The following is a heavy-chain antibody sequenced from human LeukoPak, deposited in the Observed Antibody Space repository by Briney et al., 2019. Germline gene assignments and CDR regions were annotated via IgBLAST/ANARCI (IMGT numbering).Heavy chain of an antibody. CDR3: ARMAAAGTDY. J-gene: IGHJ4*02. D-gene: IGHD6-13*01. V-gene: IGHV4-59*01. Sequence: SETLSLTCTVSGGSISSYYWSWIRQPPGKGLEWIGYIYYSGSTNYNPSLKSRVTISVDTSKNQFSLKLSSVTTADTAVYYCARMAAAGTDYWGQGTLVTVSS. CDR1: GGSISSYY. CDR2: IYYSGST.